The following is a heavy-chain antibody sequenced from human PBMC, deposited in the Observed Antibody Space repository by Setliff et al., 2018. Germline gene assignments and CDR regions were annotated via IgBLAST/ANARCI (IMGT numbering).Heavy chain of an antibody. D-gene: IGHD3-10*01. CDR2: IDAGDGET. CDR3: ARVRGSGTLLSEFEY. CDR1: GYTFTNYL. J-gene: IGHJ4*02. Sequence: ASVKVSCKASGYTFTNYLIYWLRQAPGQRLEWVGWIDAGDGETKYSRNFQGRVTITRDISATTVYMDLSSLRSEDTAVYYCARVRGSGTLLSEFEYWGQGTLVTVSS. V-gene: IGHV1-3*01.